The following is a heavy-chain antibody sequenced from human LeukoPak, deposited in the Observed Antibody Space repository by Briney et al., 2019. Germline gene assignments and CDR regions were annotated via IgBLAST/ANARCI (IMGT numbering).Heavy chain of an antibody. CDR1: GDSISTYS. Sequence: SETLSLTCTVSGDSISTYSWIWIRQPPGKGLECIGYISYSGSTNYNPSLKSRVTISVDTSKNQFSLKLSSVTAADTAVYYCASIAGYGDYGGYNAFDIWGQGTMVTVSS. D-gene: IGHD4-17*01. J-gene: IGHJ3*02. CDR3: ASIAGYGDYGGYNAFDI. CDR2: ISYSGST. V-gene: IGHV4-59*01.